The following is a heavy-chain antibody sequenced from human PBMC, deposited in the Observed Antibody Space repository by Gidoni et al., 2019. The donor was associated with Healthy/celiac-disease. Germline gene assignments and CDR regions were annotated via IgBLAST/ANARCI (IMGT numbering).Heavy chain of an antibody. CDR2: ISYDGSNK. V-gene: IGHV3-30-3*01. J-gene: IGHJ4*02. CDR1: GFTFRSLS. D-gene: IGHD6-19*01. Sequence: QVQLVVSGGGVVQHGRSLRLSCASSGFTFRSLSMPWVRQAPGKGLEWVAVISYDGSNKYYADSVKGRFTSSRDNSKNTLYLQMNSLRAEDTAVYYCARGGTAGYSSGWWGAYFDYWGQGTLVTVSS. CDR3: ARGGTAGYSSGWWGAYFDY.